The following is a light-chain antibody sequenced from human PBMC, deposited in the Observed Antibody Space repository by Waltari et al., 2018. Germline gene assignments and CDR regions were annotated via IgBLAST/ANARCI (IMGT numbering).Light chain of an antibody. CDR3: SSQSSNDVVL. V-gene: IGLV2-14*01. CDR1: SNDVGRYIS. Sequence: QSALTQPASVSGSPGQSVTIFCAGTSNDVGRYISVSWYQEHPGQAPRVIIYDVSDRPSGVSDRFSGSKSGNTASLTISGLQAEDEADYYCSSQSSNDVVLFGGGTKLTVL. J-gene: IGLJ2*01. CDR2: DVS.